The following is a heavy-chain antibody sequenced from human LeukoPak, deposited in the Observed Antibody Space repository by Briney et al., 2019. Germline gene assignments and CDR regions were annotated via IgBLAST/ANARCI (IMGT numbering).Heavy chain of an antibody. CDR3: ARHSKYSYGANRYYYYYGMDV. CDR1: GYTFTSFF. CDR2: IYTGDSDT. V-gene: IGHV5-51*01. J-gene: IGHJ6*02. Sequence: GESLKISCKASGYTFTSFFIGWVRQMPGQGLEWMGIIYTGDSDTRYSPSFQGQVTISADKSISTAYLQWSSLKASDTAMYYCARHSKYSYGANRYYYYYGMDVWGQGTTVTVSS. D-gene: IGHD5-18*01.